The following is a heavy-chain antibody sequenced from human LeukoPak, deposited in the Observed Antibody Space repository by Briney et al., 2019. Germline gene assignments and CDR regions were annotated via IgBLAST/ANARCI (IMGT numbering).Heavy chain of an antibody. J-gene: IGHJ5*02. CDR2: TYYRSNWYN. D-gene: IGHD6-13*01. CDR3: ARDPAPTLGAAGTDSWFDP. CDR1: GYCVSSNSAA. V-gene: IGHV6-1*01. Sequence: SHTLSLTCAISGYCVSSNSAAWNWIRQSPSKGLEWLARTYYRSNWYNDYAVSVKSRITMNTDTSKNPFSLQLKSVNTEETAVYYCARDPAPTLGAAGTDSWFDPWGKGTLVTVSS.